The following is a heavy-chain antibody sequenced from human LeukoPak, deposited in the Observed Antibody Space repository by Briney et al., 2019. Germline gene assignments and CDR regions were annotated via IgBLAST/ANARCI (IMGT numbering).Heavy chain of an antibody. CDR3: AKDRVDTMIVVVMILDY. CDR1: GFTFSSYA. Sequence: AGGSLRLSCAASGFTFSSYAMSWVRQAPGKGLEWVSAISGSGGSTYYADSVKGRFTISRDNSKNTLYLQMNSLRAEDTAVYYCAKDRVDTMIVVVMILDYWGQGTLVTVPS. J-gene: IGHJ4*02. CDR2: ISGSGGST. D-gene: IGHD3-22*01. V-gene: IGHV3-23*01.